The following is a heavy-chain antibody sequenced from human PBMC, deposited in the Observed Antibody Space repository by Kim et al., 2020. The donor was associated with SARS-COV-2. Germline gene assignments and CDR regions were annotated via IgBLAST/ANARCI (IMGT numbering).Heavy chain of an antibody. J-gene: IGHJ5*02. CDR3: AKALLEP. D-gene: IGHD1-1*01. V-gene: IGHV3-30*02. CDR2: DGSNK. Sequence: DGSNKYNAESVKGRLTITGDNSKRTLYLQMNSLRAEDTAVYYCAKALLEPGGQGTLVTVSS.